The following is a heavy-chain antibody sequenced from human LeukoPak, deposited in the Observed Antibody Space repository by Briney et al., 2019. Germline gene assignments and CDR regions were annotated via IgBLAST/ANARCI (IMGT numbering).Heavy chain of an antibody. D-gene: IGHD3-3*01. CDR1: GFTFSSYA. V-gene: IGHV3-30-3*01. CDR3: ARFSWSIDY. Sequence: GGPLRLSCAASGFTFSSYAMHWVRQAPGKGLEWVAVISYDGSNKYYADSVKGRFTISRDNSKNTLYLQMNSLRAEDTAVYYCARFSWSIDYWGQGTLVTVSS. J-gene: IGHJ4*02. CDR2: ISYDGSNK.